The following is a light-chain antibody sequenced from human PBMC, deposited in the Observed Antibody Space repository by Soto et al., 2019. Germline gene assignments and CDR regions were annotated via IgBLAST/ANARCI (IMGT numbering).Light chain of an antibody. CDR1: SSDVGGYNY. CDR2: EVS. CDR3: SSYTSSSTLVV. V-gene: IGLV2-14*01. Sequence: QSALTQPASVSGSPGQSITISCTGTSSDVGGYNYVSWYQQHPGKAPKLMIYEVSNRPSGVSNRFSDSKSGNTASLTISGLQAEDEADYYCSSYTSSSTLVVFGGVTKLTVL. J-gene: IGLJ2*01.